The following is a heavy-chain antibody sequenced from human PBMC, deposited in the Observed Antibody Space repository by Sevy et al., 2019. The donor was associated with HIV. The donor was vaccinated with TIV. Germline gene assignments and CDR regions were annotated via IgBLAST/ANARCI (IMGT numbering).Heavy chain of an antibody. CDR1: GFTFSSYE. V-gene: IGHV3-48*03. CDR2: ISSSGSTI. J-gene: IGHJ3*02. D-gene: IGHD6-6*01. Sequence: GGSLRLSCAASGFTFSSYEMNWVRQAPGKGLEWVSYISSSGSTIYYADSVKGRFTISRDNAKNSLYLQMNSLRAEDTAVYYCARFQTARDAFDIWGQWTMVTVSS. CDR3: ARFQTARDAFDI.